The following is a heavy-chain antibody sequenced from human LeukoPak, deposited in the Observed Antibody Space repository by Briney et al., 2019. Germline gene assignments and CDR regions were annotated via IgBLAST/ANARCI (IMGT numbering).Heavy chain of an antibody. CDR2: INHSGST. Sequence: SETLSLTCAVYGGSFSGYYWSWIRQPPGKGLEWIGEINHSGSTSYNPSLESRVTISVDTSKNQFSLKLSSVTAADTAVYYCARHVSYYGSGSYYTLPSTTGYMDVWGKGTTVTISS. D-gene: IGHD3-10*01. V-gene: IGHV4-34*01. CDR3: ARHVSYYGSGSYYTLPSTTGYMDV. CDR1: GGSFSGYY. J-gene: IGHJ6*03.